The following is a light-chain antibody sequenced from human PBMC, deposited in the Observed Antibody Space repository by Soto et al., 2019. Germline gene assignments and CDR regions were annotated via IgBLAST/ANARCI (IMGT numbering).Light chain of an antibody. J-gene: IGLJ1*01. Sequence: QSALTHPRSVSWSPGQSVTISCTGTSSDFGGYNYVSWYQHHPGKAPKLMIYDVSERPSGVPDRFSGSKSGNTASLTISGLQAEDEADYYCCSYAGTFYVFGTGTKVTV. CDR1: SSDFGGYNY. CDR2: DVS. CDR3: CSYAGTFYV. V-gene: IGLV2-11*01.